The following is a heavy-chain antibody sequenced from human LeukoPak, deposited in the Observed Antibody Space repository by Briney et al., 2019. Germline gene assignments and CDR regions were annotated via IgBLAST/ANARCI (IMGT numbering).Heavy chain of an antibody. J-gene: IGHJ3*02. CDR2: ISSSGSTI. CDR1: GFTFSDYY. V-gene: IGHV3-11*01. Sequence: GGSLRLSCAASGFTFSDYYMSWIRQAPGKGLEWVSYISSSGSTICYADSVKGRFTISRDNAKNSLYLQMNSLRAEDTAVYYCARRRAPGAFDIWGQGTMVTVSS. CDR3: ARRRAPGAFDI.